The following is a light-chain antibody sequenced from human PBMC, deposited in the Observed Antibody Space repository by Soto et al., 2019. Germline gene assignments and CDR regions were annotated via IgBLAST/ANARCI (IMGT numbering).Light chain of an antibody. CDR2: EVS. CDR1: SSDVGGYNY. V-gene: IGLV2-14*01. CDR3: SSYTSGSIRV. Sequence: QSVLTQPASVSGSPGQSITISCTGTSSDVGGYNYVSWYQHHPGKAPKLLIYEVSYRPSGVSDRFSGSKSDNTASLTISGLQAEDEADYYCSSYTSGSIRVFGTGTKVTV. J-gene: IGLJ1*01.